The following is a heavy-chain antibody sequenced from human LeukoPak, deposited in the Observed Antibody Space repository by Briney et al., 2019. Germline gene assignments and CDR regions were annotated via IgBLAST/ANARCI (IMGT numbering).Heavy chain of an antibody. J-gene: IGHJ3*02. CDR1: GYIFTSYA. CDR3: ARPSVGANDAFDI. V-gene: IGHV7-4-1*02. Sequence: ASVKVSCKASGYIFTSYALNWVRQAPGQGLEWMGWINTNTGNPTHAQDFAGRFVFSLDTSVNTAYLHISNLRPEDTAVYLCARPSVGANDAFDIWGQGTMVTVSS. CDR2: INTNTGNP. D-gene: IGHD1-26*01.